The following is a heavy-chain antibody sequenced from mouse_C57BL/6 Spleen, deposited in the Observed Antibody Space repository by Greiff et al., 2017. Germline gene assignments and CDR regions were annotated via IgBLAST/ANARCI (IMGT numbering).Heavy chain of an antibody. D-gene: IGHD2-5*01. CDR1: GYTFTGYW. CDR2: ILPGSGST. J-gene: IGHJ2*01. V-gene: IGHV1-9*01. Sequence: QVKLQQSGAELMKPGASVTLSCKATGYTFTGYWIEWVKQRPGHGLEWIGEILPGSGSTNYNEKLKGKATFTADTSSNTSYMQLSSLTTEDSAIYYCARSRSNYPFDYWGQGTTLTVSS. CDR3: ARSRSNYPFDY.